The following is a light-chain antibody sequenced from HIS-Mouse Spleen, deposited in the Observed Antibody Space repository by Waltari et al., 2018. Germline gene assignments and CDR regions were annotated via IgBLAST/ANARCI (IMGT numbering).Light chain of an antibody. CDR1: SSDVGGYNY. CDR2: DVS. J-gene: IGLJ3*02. CDR3: GSYAGSYTWV. V-gene: IGLV2-11*01. Sequence: QSALTQPRSVSGSPGQSVTISCTGTSSDVGGYNYVSWYQQHQGKAPKLMIYDVSKRPSGVPDRFSGSKSGNTASLTISGLQAEDEADYSCGSYAGSYTWVFGGGTKLTVL.